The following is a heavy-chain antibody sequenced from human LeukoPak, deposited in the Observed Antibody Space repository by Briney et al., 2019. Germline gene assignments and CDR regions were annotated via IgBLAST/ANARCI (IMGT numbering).Heavy chain of an antibody. J-gene: IGHJ4*02. CDR3: AKEDDSSGYGPWYYFDY. CDR2: IYYSGST. CDR1: GGSISSSSYY. V-gene: IGHV4-39*02. D-gene: IGHD3-22*01. Sequence: SETLSLTCTVSGGSISSSSYYWGWIRQPPGKGLEWIGSIYYSGSTYYNPSLKSRVTISVDTSKNQFSLRLSSVTAADTAVYYCAKEDDSSGYGPWYYFDYWGQGTLVTVFS.